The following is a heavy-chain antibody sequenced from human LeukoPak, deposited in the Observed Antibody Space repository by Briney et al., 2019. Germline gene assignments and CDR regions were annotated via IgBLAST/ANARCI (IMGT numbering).Heavy chain of an antibody. CDR3: ARDADYDILTGYYGAQGPFDY. D-gene: IGHD3-9*01. CDR2: IKQNGSEK. Sequence: WGPLRLSCAATGFTLSSYWMSWVRQAPGKGLEWVTNIKQNGSEKYYEDSVKGRFTITRDNAKNSLYLQMNSLRAEDTAVYYCARDADYDILTGYYGAQGPFDYWGQGALVTVSS. J-gene: IGHJ4*02. V-gene: IGHV3-7*01. CDR1: GFTLSSYW.